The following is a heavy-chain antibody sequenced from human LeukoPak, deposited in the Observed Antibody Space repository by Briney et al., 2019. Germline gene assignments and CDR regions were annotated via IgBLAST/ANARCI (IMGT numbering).Heavy chain of an antibody. CDR1: GFTFSTYS. CDR3: ARSGWYSDGMDV. CDR2: ISSSSSYI. D-gene: IGHD6-19*01. J-gene: IGHJ6*04. V-gene: IGHV3-21*01. Sequence: PGGSLRLSCAASGFTFSTYSMNWVGQAPGKGLEWVSSISSSSSYIYYADSVKGRFTISRDNAKNSLYLQMNSLRAEDTAVYYCARSGWYSDGMDVWGKGTTVTVSS.